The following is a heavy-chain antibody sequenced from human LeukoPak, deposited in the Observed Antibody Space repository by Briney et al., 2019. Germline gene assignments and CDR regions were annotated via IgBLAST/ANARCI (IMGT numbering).Heavy chain of an antibody. CDR3: AREGNMIVVGDNDAFDI. Sequence: ASVKVSCKTSGYTFTGYYMHWVRQAPGQGLEWMGWINPYSGGTDYAQKFQGRVTMTRDTSISTAYMELIRLRSDDTAVYYCAREGNMIVVGDNDAFDIWGQGTMVTVSS. J-gene: IGHJ3*02. CDR2: INPYSGGT. V-gene: IGHV1-2*02. CDR1: GYTFTGYY. D-gene: IGHD3-22*01.